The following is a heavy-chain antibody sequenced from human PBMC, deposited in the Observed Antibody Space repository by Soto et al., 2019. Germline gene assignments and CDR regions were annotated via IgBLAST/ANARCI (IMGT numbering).Heavy chain of an antibody. CDR1: GFTFDDYA. D-gene: IGHD6-13*01. J-gene: IGHJ4*02. CDR3: AKDTGGAAAGTGY. V-gene: IGHV3-9*01. CDR2: ISWNSGSI. Sequence: EVQLVESGGGLVQPGRSLRLSCAASGFTFDDYAMHWVRQAPGKGLEWVSGISWNSGSIGYADSVKGRFTISRDIAKNSLYLQMNSLRAEDTALYYCAKDTGGAAAGTGYWGQGTLVTVSS.